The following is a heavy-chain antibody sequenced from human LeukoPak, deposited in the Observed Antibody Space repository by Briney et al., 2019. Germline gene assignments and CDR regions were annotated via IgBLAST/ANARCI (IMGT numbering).Heavy chain of an antibody. J-gene: IGHJ6*03. D-gene: IGHD3-9*01. V-gene: IGHV4-59*01. CDR1: GGSINTYY. CDR3: ARGALRYFDWLKKDYYYMDV. Sequence: SETLSLTCTVSGGSINTYYWSWIRQPPGKGLEWIGYIYYSGSTNYNPSLKSRVTLSMDTSKNQFSLRLSSVTAADTAVYYCARGALRYFDWLKKDYYYMDVWGKGTTVTVSS. CDR2: IYYSGST.